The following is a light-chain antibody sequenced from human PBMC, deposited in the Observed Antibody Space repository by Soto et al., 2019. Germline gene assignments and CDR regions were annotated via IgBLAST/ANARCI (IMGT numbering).Light chain of an antibody. CDR2: KAS. CDR3: QQYNSYSPLT. Sequence: DIQMTQSPSTLSASVGDRVTITCRASQSVNTWLAWYQQKPGKAPKLLIYKASGLDSGVPSRFSGSGSGTDFTLTISSLQPDDFATYYCQQYNSYSPLTFGGGTKVDI. V-gene: IGKV1-5*03. CDR1: QSVNTW. J-gene: IGKJ4*01.